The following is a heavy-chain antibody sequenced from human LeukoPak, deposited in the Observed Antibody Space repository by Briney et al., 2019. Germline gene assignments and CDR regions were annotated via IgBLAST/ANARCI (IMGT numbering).Heavy chain of an antibody. CDR2: IYYSGST. V-gene: IGHV4-39*07. CDR3: ARGDRNYYDSSGYWDY. D-gene: IGHD3-22*01. CDR1: GGSISSSSYY. Sequence: SETLSLTCIVSGGSISSSSYYWGWIRQPPGKGLEWIGSIYYSGSTYYNPSLKSRVTISVDTSKNQFSLKLSSVTAADTAVYYCARGDRNYYDSSGYWDYWGQGTLVTVSS. J-gene: IGHJ4*02.